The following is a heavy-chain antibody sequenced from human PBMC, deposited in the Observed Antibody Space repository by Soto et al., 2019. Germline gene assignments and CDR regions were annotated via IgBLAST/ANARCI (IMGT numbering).Heavy chain of an antibody. V-gene: IGHV3-74*01. CDR2: INSDGSST. CDR1: GFTFSTYW. CDR3: ARDRWGGGRDMDV. Sequence: VQLVESGGGLVQPGGSLRLSCAASGFTFSTYWIHWVRQAPGKGRVWVSRINSDGSSTNYADSVKGRFTISRVNATKTLFLQINSLGAADTAVYYCARDRWGGGRDMDVWGQGTTVTVSS. J-gene: IGHJ6*02. D-gene: IGHD3-10*01.